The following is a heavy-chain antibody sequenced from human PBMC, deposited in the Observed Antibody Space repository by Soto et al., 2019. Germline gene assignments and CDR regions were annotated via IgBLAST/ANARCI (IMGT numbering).Heavy chain of an antibody. Sequence: GGSLRLSCXASGFIFKMYWMHWVRQSPGKGLVWISRIYNDGTYSDYADSVRGRFTISRDNVNDTLYLQMNNLRAEDSGLYYCTRGPRPISTGTGAYWGQGTQVTSPQ. CDR2: IYNDGTYS. D-gene: IGHD3-10*01. CDR3: TRGPRPISTGTGAY. V-gene: IGHV3-74*01. J-gene: IGHJ4*02. CDR1: GFIFKMYW.